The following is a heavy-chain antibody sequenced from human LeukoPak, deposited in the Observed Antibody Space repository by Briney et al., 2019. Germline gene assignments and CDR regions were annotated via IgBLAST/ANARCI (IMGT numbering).Heavy chain of an antibody. CDR1: GYSIISGYY. CDR3: ARERVVVAGGWFDP. V-gene: IGHV4-38-2*02. D-gene: IGHD2-15*01. CDR2: IHHGGTT. Sequence: PSETLSLTCAVSGYSIISGYYWGWIRQSAGKGLEWIGSIHHGGTTYYSPSLKSRVTISVDTSRNQFSLKMSSVTAADTALYFCARERVVVAGGWFDPWGQGTLVTVSS. J-gene: IGHJ5*02.